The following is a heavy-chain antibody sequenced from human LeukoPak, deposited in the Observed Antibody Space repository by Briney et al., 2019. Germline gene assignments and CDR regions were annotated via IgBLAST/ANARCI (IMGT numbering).Heavy chain of an antibody. CDR3: ASDGEAYTGGPQYFDS. CDR2: IRAYNGYT. V-gene: IGHV1-18*04. D-gene: IGHD5-24*01. J-gene: IGHJ4*02. Sequence: GASVKVSCQTSGHTFVTHGVSWIRQAPGQGLEWVGWIRAYNGYTKYAEKLQGRVTVTMDTSATTAYMELGSLRPDDTAVYYCASDGEAYTGGPQYFDSWGQGILVIVSS. CDR1: GHTFVTHG.